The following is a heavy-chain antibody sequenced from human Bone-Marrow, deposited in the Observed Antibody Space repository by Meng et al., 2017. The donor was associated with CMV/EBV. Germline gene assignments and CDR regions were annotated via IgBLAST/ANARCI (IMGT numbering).Heavy chain of an antibody. CDR2: IKQDGSEK. V-gene: IGHV3-7*01. CDR1: GFTFSSYW. J-gene: IGHJ3*02. D-gene: IGHD3-3*01. Sequence: GGSLRLSCAASGFTFSSYWMSWVRQAPGNGLEWVANIKQDGSEKYYVDSVKGRFTISRDNAKNSLYLQMNSLRAEDTAVYYCAREQYYDFWSGYYGWGAFDIWGQGTMVPVPS. CDR3: AREQYYDFWSGYYGWGAFDI.